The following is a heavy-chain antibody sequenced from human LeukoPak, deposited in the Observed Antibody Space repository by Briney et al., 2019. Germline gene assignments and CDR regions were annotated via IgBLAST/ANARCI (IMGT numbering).Heavy chain of an antibody. V-gene: IGHV3-30*18. CDR3: AKGGRYFDWLFPFQH. CDR1: GFTFSSYG. D-gene: IGHD3-9*01. CDR2: ISYDGSNK. J-gene: IGHJ1*01. Sequence: GRSLRLSCAASGFTFSSYGMRWVRQAPGKGLEWVAVISYDGSNKYYADSVKGRFTISRDNSKNTLYLQMNSLRAEDTAVYYCAKGGRYFDWLFPFQHWGQGTLVTVSS.